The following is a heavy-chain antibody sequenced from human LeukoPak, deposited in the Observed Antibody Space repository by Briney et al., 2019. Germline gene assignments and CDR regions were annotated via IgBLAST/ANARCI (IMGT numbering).Heavy chain of an antibody. V-gene: IGHV3-48*04. D-gene: IGHD3-22*01. CDR2: ISSSSSTI. CDR1: GFTFNKYS. Sequence: GGSLRLSCAASGFTFNKYSMNWVRQAPGKGLEWVSYISSSSSTIYYADSVKGRFTISRDNAKNSLFLQMNSLRVEDTAVYYCARHVVAVGFDYWGQGTLVTVSS. J-gene: IGHJ4*02. CDR3: ARHVVAVGFDY.